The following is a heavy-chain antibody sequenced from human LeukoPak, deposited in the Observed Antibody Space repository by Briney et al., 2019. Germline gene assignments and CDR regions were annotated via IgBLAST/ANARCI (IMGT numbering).Heavy chain of an antibody. J-gene: IGHJ4*02. Sequence: GGSLRLSRAASGFTLSSYAMSWVRQAPGKGVAWVSAISDCGGSTYYADSVTGRFTISRDNSKNTRYLQMNSLRAEVTGLYYCAKEGYYGGSGMASPHFDDWGQGTLVTVSS. CDR2: ISDCGGST. V-gene: IGHV3-23*01. CDR1: GFTLSSYA. D-gene: IGHD3-22*01. CDR3: AKEGYYGGSGMASPHFDD.